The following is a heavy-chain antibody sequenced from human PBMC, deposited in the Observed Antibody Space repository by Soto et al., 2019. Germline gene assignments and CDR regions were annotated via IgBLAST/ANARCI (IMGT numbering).Heavy chain of an antibody. Sequence: GGSLRLSCAASGFTFDDYAMHWVRQAPGKGLEWVSGISWNSGSIGYADSVKGRFTISRDNAKNSLYLQMNSLRAEDTALYYCAKVGYCSGGSCRRDAFDIWGQGTMVTVSS. D-gene: IGHD2-15*01. CDR3: AKVGYCSGGSCRRDAFDI. CDR1: GFTFDDYA. V-gene: IGHV3-9*01. J-gene: IGHJ3*02. CDR2: ISWNSGSI.